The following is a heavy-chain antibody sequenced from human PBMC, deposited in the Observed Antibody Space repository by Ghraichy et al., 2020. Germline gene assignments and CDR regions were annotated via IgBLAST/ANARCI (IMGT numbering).Heavy chain of an antibody. CDR3: AREAAGVVVPAASTPDYFDY. J-gene: IGHJ4*02. CDR2: ISSSSSTI. CDR1: GFTFSSYT. Sequence: LSLTCAASGFTFSSYTMNCVRQPPGKGLEWVSYISSSSSTIYYADSVKGRFTISRDNAKNSLYLQMNSLRDEDTAVYYCAREAAGVVVPAASTPDYFDYWGQGTLVTVS. V-gene: IGHV3-48*02. D-gene: IGHD2-2*01.